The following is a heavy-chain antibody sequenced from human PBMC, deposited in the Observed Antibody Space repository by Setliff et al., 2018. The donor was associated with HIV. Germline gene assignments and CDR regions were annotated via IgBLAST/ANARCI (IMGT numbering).Heavy chain of an antibody. CDR1: GGSFSGYY. V-gene: IGHV4-34*01. CDR2: INHSGST. D-gene: IGHD1-26*01. CDR3: ATDSGSHDAFDI. J-gene: IGHJ3*02. Sequence: KPSETLSLTCAVYGGSFSGYYWSWIRQPPGKGLEWIGEINHSGSTNYNPSLKSRVTISVDTSKNQFSLKLSSVTAADTAVYYCATDSGSHDAFDIWGQGTMVTVSS.